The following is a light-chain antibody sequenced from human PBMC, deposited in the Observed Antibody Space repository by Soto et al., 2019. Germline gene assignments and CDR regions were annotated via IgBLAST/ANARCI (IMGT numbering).Light chain of an antibody. CDR3: YSYAGENLYV. V-gene: IGLV2-23*01. Sequence: QSALTQPSSLSASPGQSITIPCTGTISDVGSYNLVSWFQQHPGKVPKLLIYEGTKRPSGLSDRFSGSKSGTTASLTISGLQAEDEAHYYCYSYAGENLYVYGTGTKVTVL. CDR1: ISDVGSYNL. J-gene: IGLJ1*01. CDR2: EGT.